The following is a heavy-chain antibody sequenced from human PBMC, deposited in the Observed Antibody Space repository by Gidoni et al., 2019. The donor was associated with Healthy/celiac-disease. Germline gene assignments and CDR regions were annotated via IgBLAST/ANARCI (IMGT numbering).Heavy chain of an antibody. V-gene: IGHV4-34*01. CDR2: INHRGST. CDR3: ARVRQQLADY. J-gene: IGHJ4*02. D-gene: IGHD6-13*01. CDR1: GGSFSGYY. Sequence: QVQLQQWGAGLFKPSATLSLTCPVYGGSFSGYYWSWSRQPPGKGLEWIGEINHRGSTNYNPSLKSRVTISVDTSKNQFSLKLSSVTAADTAVYYCARVRQQLADYWGQGTLVTVSS.